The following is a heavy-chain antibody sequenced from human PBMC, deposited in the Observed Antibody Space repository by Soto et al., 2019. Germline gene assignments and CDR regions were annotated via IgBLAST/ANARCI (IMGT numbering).Heavy chain of an antibody. V-gene: IGHV3-23*01. J-gene: IGHJ5*02. Sequence: GGSLRLSCAASGFTFSNYAMNWVRQAPGKGLEWVSSISGSGSKTYYADSVKGRFTISRDNSQETLYLQLNSLRPEDTATYYCAKEAIGGNCISPDCYAIDWFDPWGQGTLVTV. CDR3: AKEAIGGNCISPDCYAIDWFDP. D-gene: IGHD2-2*01. CDR2: ISGSGSKT. CDR1: GFTFSNYA.